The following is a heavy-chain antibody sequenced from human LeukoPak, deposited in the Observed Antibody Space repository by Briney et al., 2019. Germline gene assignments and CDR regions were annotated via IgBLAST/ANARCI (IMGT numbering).Heavy chain of an antibody. CDR3: ARVAPRGRGTGYYTLYYFDY. V-gene: IGHV1-18*01. CDR1: GYTFTSHG. D-gene: IGHD3/OR15-3a*01. Sequence: GASVKVSCKASGYTFTSHGISWVRQAPGQGLEWMGWISAYNGNTNYAQKLQGRVTMTTDTSTSTAYMELRSLRSDDTAVYYCARVAPRGRGTGYYTLYYFDYWGQGTLVTVSS. CDR2: ISAYNGNT. J-gene: IGHJ4*02.